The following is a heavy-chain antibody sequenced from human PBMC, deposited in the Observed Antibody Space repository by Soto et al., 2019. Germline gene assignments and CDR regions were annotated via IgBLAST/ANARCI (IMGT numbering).Heavy chain of an antibody. V-gene: IGHV5-51*01. J-gene: IGHJ6*03. D-gene: IGHD3-16*01. CDR1: GYTYPSYW. CDR3: ARFEFSYYYYYMDV. Sequence: PGESLKISCKGFGYTYPSYWIGWVRQMPGKGLEWMGIIYPGDSDTRYSPSFQGQVTISADKSISTAYLQWSSLKASDTAMYYCARFEFSYYYYYMDVWGKGTTVTVSS. CDR2: IYPGDSDT.